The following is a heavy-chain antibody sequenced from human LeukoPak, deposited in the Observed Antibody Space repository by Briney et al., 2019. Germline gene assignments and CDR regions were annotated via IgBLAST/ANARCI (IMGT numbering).Heavy chain of an antibody. CDR1: GYTFTSYA. J-gene: IGHJ4*02. D-gene: IGHD2-15*01. CDR2: INAGNGNT. Sequence: ASVKVSCKASGYTFTSYAMHWVRQAPGQRLEWMGWINAGNGNTKYSQKFQGRVTITRDTSASTAYMELSSLRSEDTAVYYCARVSGRCSGGSCYDYWGQGTLVTVSS. CDR3: ARVSGRCSGGSCYDY. V-gene: IGHV1-3*01.